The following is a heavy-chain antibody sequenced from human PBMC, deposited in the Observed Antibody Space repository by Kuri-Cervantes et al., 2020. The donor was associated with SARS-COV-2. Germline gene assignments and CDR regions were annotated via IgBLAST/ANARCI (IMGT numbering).Heavy chain of an antibody. CDR2: IYHSGST. D-gene: IGHD1-26*01. J-gene: IGHJ5*02. CDR3: ARDNSGSYYENQQYNWFDP. Sequence: SQTLSLTCAVSGYSISSGYYWGWIRQPPGKGLEWIGSIYHSGSTYYNPSLKSRVTISVDTSKNQFSLKLSSVTAADTAVYYCARDNSGSYYENQQYNWFDPWGQGTLVTVSS. CDR1: GYSISSGYY. V-gene: IGHV4-38-2*02.